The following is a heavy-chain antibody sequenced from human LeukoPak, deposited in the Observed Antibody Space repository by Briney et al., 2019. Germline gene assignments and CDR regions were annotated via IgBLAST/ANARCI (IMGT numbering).Heavy chain of an antibody. CDR2: ISSSSSYT. D-gene: IGHD2-15*01. CDR1: GFTFSDYY. J-gene: IGHJ4*02. CDR3: ASIVVVVAATPAYYFDY. V-gene: IGHV3-11*06. Sequence: GGSLSLSCAASGFTFSDYYMSWIRQAPGKGLEWVSYISSSSSYTNYADSVKGRFTISRDNAKNSLYLQMNSLRAEDTAVYYCASIVVVVAATPAYYFDYWGQGTLVTVSS.